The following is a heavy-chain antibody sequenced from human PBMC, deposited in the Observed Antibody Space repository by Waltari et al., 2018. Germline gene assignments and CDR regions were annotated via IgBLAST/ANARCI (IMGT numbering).Heavy chain of an antibody. J-gene: IGHJ4*02. Sequence: EVQLVESGGGWVKPGRCRRLSCKASGFTFGVYAMSWFRQAPGQGLAWVGFIRSKVDGGRTEEAASVRGRCTISRDECISIAYLQINRLKTEDTAVYYCTRAYYYESSGPPYYFDYWGQGTQVTVSS. CDR3: TRAYYYESSGPPYYFDY. V-gene: IGHV3-49*05. CDR1: GFTFGVYA. D-gene: IGHD3-22*01. CDR2: IRSKVDGGRT.